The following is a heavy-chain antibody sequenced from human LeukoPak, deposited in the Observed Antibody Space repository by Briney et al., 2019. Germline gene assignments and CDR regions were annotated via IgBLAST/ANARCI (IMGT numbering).Heavy chain of an antibody. CDR3: AKCEKTYGSGSYNAFDI. D-gene: IGHD3-10*01. Sequence: GGSLRLSCAASGFTFSSYTMSWVRQAPGKGLEWVSAISGSGGSTYYADSVKGRFTISRDNSKNTLYLQMNSLRAEDTAVYYCAKCEKTYGSGSYNAFDIWGQGTMVTVSS. CDR1: GFTFSSYT. V-gene: IGHV3-23*01. CDR2: ISGSGGST. J-gene: IGHJ3*02.